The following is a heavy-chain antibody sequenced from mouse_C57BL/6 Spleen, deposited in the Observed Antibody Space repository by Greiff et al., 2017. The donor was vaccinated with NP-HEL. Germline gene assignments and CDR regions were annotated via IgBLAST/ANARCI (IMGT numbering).Heavy chain of an antibody. CDR1: GFSLTSYA. CDR2: IWTGGGT. J-gene: IGHJ2*01. Sequence: QVQLKESGPGLVAPSQSLSITCTVPGFSLTSYAISWVRQPPGKGLEWLGVIWTGGGTNYNSAPKSRLSISKDNSKSQVFLKMNSLQTEDTARYYCARIWGPYDYDGYFDYWGQGTTLTVSS. CDR3: ARIWGPYDYDGYFDY. V-gene: IGHV2-9-1*01. D-gene: IGHD2-4*01.